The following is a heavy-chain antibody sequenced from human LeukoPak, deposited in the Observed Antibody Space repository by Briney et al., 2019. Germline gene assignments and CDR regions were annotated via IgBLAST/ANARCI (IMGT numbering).Heavy chain of an antibody. D-gene: IGHD6-19*01. CDR2: IYYSGST. J-gene: IGHJ6*03. Sequence: PSETLSLTCSVSGDSISNFYWSWIRQPPGKGLEWIGYIYYSGSTNYNPSLKSRVTISVDTSKNQFSLKLSSVTAADTAVYYCARAISGGSSGWFRSGYYYYYMDVWGKGTTVTVSS. CDR3: ARAISGGSSGWFRSGYYYYYMDV. CDR1: GDSISNFY. V-gene: IGHV4-59*01.